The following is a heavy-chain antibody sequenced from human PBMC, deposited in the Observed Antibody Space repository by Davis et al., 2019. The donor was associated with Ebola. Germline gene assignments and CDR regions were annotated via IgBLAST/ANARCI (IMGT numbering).Heavy chain of an antibody. CDR2: VYGGTGDT. Sequence: ASVKVSCKASGYNFDVYAIHWVRQAPGQRLEWMGWVYGGTGDTKYSGNFQGRVTFTTDTSASTAYMELSSLRSEDTAVYYCASSDTAMDPYYYYGMDVWGKGTTVTVSS. CDR1: GYNFDVYA. D-gene: IGHD5-18*01. J-gene: IGHJ6*04. CDR3: ASSDTAMDPYYYYGMDV. V-gene: IGHV1-3*01.